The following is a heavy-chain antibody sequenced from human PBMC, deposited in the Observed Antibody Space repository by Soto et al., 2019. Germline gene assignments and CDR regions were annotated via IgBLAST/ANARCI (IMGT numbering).Heavy chain of an antibody. CDR3: ARDRGHFGGDY. V-gene: IGHV3-7*01. CDR1: GFTFSNSW. D-gene: IGHD3-16*01. Sequence: LRLCCVASGFTFSNSWMTWVRQSPGKWLEWVANIKEDGGDKYYVDSVKGRFTISRDNAKNSLYLEMNSLRVEDTAVYYCARDRGHFGGDYWGQGTLVPVSS. J-gene: IGHJ4*02. CDR2: IKEDGGDK.